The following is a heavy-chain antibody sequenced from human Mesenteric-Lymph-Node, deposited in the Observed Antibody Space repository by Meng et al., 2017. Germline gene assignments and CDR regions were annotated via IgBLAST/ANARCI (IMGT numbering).Heavy chain of an antibody. J-gene: IGHJ4*02. D-gene: IGHD3-16*02. CDR2: IIWESGRI. Sequence: SLKISCVVSGFTSDDYGMHWVRQAPGKGLEWVSGIIWESGRIGYADSVKGRFTISRNKAKNSLFLEMNSLRAEDTGTYYCVRDGRMSKRGAYRLLDYWGQGTLVTVSS. CDR3: VRDGRMSKRGAYRLLDY. CDR1: GFTSDDYG. V-gene: IGHV3-9*02.